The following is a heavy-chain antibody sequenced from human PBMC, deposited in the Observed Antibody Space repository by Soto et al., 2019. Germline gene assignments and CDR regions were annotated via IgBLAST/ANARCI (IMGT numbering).Heavy chain of an antibody. V-gene: IGHV1-2*04. Sequence: ASVKVSCKASGYTFTGYYMHWVRQAPGQGLEWMGWINPNSGGTNYAQKFQGWVTMTRDTSISTAYMELSRLRSDDTAVYYCAVGGQLGSCSWYRYYYYGMDVWGQGIAGTVSS. CDR2: INPNSGGT. CDR1: GYTFTGYY. J-gene: IGHJ6*02. D-gene: IGHD6-13*01. CDR3: AVGGQLGSCSWYRYYYYGMDV.